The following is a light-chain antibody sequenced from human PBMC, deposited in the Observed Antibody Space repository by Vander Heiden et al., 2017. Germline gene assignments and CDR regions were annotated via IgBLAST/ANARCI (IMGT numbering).Light chain of an antibody. CDR2: DAS. J-gene: IGKJ4*01. CDR3: QQFSNWQPHT. V-gene: IGKV3-11*01. Sequence: QKPTRAVTATQSVSSHLAWYQQRAGHAPRPLIYDASNRATVIPAMFSGSRSGTDFTLTSSSLAPEDFAVYYCQQFSNWQPHTFGGGTKLEIK. CDR1: QSVSSH.